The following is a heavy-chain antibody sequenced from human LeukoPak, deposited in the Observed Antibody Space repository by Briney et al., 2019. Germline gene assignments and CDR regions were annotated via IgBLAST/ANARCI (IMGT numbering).Heavy chain of an antibody. V-gene: IGHV3-23*01. Sequence: PSETLSLTCTVSGGSISSYYWSWIRQPPGKGLEWVSAISGSSRSTYHAESVKGRFTISRDNSKNTLFLQMNSLRAEDTAVYYCGKDSRPSVTTFRSRWTDSWGQGTLVTVSS. CDR2: ISGSSRST. J-gene: IGHJ5*02. CDR3: GKDSRPSVTTFRSRWTDS. CDR1: GGSISSYY. D-gene: IGHD3/OR15-3a*01.